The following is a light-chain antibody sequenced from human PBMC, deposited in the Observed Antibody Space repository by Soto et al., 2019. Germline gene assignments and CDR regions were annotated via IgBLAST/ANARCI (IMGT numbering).Light chain of an antibody. V-gene: IGLV2-14*01. J-gene: IGLJ1*01. CDR2: EVT. CDR3: GSYTGSNTYV. Sequence: QSVLTQPASVSGSLGQSITISCTGTTSDVGGYNYVSWYQQHPGKAPILMIYEVTNRPSGVSNRFSGSKSGNTASLTISGLQVEDEAEYYCGSYTGSNTYVFGTGTKVTVL. CDR1: TSDVGGYNY.